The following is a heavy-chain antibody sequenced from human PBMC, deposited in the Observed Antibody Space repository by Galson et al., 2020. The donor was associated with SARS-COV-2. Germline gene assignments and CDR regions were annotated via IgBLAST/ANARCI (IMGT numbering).Heavy chain of an antibody. CDR3: AVLPYPYYAMDV. Sequence: SETLSLTCTVSGGSVSSGSYYWTWIRQPAGKGLEWIGRFYTSGTTDYNPSLKSRVTISVDTSKNQFSLKLTSVTAADTDVYYCAVLPYPYYAMDVWGQGTTVTVSS. J-gene: IGHJ6*02. V-gene: IGHV4-61*02. CDR2: FYTSGTT. CDR1: GGSVSSGSYY.